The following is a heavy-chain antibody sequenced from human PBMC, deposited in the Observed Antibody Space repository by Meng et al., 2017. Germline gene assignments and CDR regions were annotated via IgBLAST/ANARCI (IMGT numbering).Heavy chain of an antibody. CDR3: ARDVVLSSSWDPYYYYGMDV. CDR1: GFTVSSNY. V-gene: IGHV3-53*04. J-gene: IGHJ6*02. CDR2: IYSGGST. D-gene: IGHD6-13*01. Sequence: GESLKISCAASGFTVSSNYMSWVRQAPGKGLEWVSVIYSGGSTYYADSVKGRFTISRHNSKNTLYLQMNSLRAEDTAVYYCARDVVLSSSWDPYYYYGMDVWGQGTTVTVSS.